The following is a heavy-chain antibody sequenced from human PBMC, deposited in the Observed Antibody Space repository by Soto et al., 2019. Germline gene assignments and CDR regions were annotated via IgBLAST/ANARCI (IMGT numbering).Heavy chain of an antibody. CDR1: GFTVSSNH. J-gene: IGHJ4*02. Sequence: VQLVESGGGLIQPGGSLRLSCAASGFTVSSNHMTWVRQAPGRGPEWVSTIYPGGNTYYVDSVGGRFAISRDNSKNMLYLQMNSVRAEDTAVYYCATGVDTSKVGYWGQGTLVTVSS. V-gene: IGHV3-53*01. CDR2: IYPGGNT. D-gene: IGHD5-18*01. CDR3: ATGVDTSKVGY.